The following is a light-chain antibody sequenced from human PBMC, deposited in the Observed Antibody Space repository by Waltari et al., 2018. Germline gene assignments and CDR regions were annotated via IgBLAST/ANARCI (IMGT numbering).Light chain of an antibody. CDR1: QGISSA. J-gene: IGKJ4*01. CDR2: DAS. V-gene: IGKV1D-13*01. CDR3: QQFKDYPLT. Sequence: AIQLTQSPSSLSASIGDGVTITCRASQGISSALAWYQQKPGKAPILLIYDASSLQSGVPSRFSGSGSGTDFTLTITSLQPEDFATYYCQQFKDYPLTFGGGTKVEIK.